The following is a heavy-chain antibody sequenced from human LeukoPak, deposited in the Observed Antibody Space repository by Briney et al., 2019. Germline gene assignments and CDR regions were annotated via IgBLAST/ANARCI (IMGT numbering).Heavy chain of an antibody. Sequence: GGSLRLSCAASGFTFSSYAMHWVRQAPGKGLEWVAVISYDGSNKYYADSVKGRFTISRDNSKNTLYLQMNSLRAEDTAVYYCARHTSGDYVGFDYWGQGTLVTVSS. J-gene: IGHJ4*02. V-gene: IGHV3-30-3*01. D-gene: IGHD4-17*01. CDR1: GFTFSSYA. CDR2: ISYDGSNK. CDR3: ARHTSGDYVGFDY.